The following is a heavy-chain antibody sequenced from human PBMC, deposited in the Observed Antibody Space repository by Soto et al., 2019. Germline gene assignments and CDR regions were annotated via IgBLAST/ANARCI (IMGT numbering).Heavy chain of an antibody. CDR3: TRDIGGKGAY. Sequence: GSLRLSCAASGFTFSSYWMHWVRQVPGKGLLWVSRIDEYGSTINYADSVKGRFTISRDNARNTLYLEMNSLRAEDTALYYCTRDIGGKGAYWGPGTLVTVSS. CDR2: IDEYGSTI. CDR1: GFTFSSYW. V-gene: IGHV3-74*01. D-gene: IGHD3-10*01. J-gene: IGHJ4*01.